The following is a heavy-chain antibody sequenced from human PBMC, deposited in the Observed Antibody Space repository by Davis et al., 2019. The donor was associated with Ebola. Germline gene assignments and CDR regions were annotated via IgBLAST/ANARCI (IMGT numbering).Heavy chain of an antibody. CDR3: ASQENLNWFGT. V-gene: IGHV4-59*08. J-gene: IGHJ4*02. CDR2: MFHNGDA. Sequence: MPSETLSLTCSVSGVSMTSYYWSWVRQSPGQGLEWIGYMFHNGDANYNPSLRSRVAMSVDTSKMQAFLNLTSVTTSDSAVYYCASQENLNWFGTWGQGILVTVSS. CDR1: GVSMTSYY. D-gene: IGHD3-10*01.